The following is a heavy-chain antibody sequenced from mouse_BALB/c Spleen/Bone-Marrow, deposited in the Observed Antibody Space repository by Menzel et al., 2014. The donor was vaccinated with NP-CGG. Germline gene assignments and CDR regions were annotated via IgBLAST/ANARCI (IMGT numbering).Heavy chain of an antibody. CDR1: GYTFTSYV. CDR2: INPYNDGT. Sequence: EVQLQQSGPELVKPGASVKMSCKASGYTFTSYVMHWVKQKPGQGLEWIGYINPYNDGTKYNEKFKGKATLTSDKSSSTAYMELSSLTSEDSAVYYCARGGSSYYYAMDYWGQGTSVTVPS. J-gene: IGHJ4*01. CDR3: ARGGSSYYYAMDY. V-gene: IGHV1-14*01. D-gene: IGHD1-1*01.